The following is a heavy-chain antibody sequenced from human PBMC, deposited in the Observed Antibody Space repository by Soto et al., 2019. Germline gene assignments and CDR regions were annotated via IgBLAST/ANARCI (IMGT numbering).Heavy chain of an antibody. CDR3: AKVKVGYCSSTSCYVDAFDI. CDR2: ISGSGGST. D-gene: IGHD2-2*03. V-gene: IGHV3-23*01. Sequence: EVQLLESGGGLVQPGGSLRLSCAASGFTFSSYAMSWVRQAPGKGLEWVSAISGSGGSTYYADSVKGRFTISRDNSKNTLYLQMNSLSAEDTAVYYCAKVKVGYCSSTSCYVDAFDIWGQGTMVTVSS. J-gene: IGHJ3*02. CDR1: GFTFSSYA.